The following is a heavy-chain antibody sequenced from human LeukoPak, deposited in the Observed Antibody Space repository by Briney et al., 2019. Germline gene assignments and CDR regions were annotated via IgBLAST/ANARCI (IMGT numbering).Heavy chain of an antibody. D-gene: IGHD6-13*01. V-gene: IGHV5-51*01. CDR1: GYSFTSYW. CDR3: ARHLLSRQQPDAFDI. J-gene: IGHJ3*02. Sequence: GESPKISCKGSGYSFTSYWIGWVRQMPGKGLEWMGTIYPGDSDTRYSPSFQGQVTISADKSISTAYLQWSSLKASDTAMYYCARHLLSRQQPDAFDIWGQGTMVTVSS. CDR2: IYPGDSDT.